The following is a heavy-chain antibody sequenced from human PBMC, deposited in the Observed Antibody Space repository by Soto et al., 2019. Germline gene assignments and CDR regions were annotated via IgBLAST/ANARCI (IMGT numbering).Heavy chain of an antibody. CDR2: ISGSGGST. Sequence: PGGSLRLSCAASGFTFSSYAMSWVRQAPGKGLEWVSAISGSGGSTYYADSVKGRFTISRDNSKNTLYLQMNSLRAEDTAVYYCAKRGYSDGYSTLMYYFDYWGRGTLVTVSS. D-gene: IGHD5-18*01. CDR3: AKRGYSDGYSTLMYYFDY. CDR1: GFTFSSYA. J-gene: IGHJ4*02. V-gene: IGHV3-23*01.